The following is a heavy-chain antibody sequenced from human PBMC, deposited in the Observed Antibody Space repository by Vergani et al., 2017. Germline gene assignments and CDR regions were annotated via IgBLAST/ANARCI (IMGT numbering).Heavy chain of an antibody. CDR2: IYYSGST. CDR1: GCSLSSYY. CDR3: ARALVAGENDY. D-gene: IGHD6-19*01. J-gene: IGHJ4*02. V-gene: IGHV4-59*01. Sequence: QVQLQESGPGLVKPSETLSLTCTVPGCSLSSYYWSWIRQPPGKGLEWIGYIYYSGSTNYNPSLKSRCTISVDTYKNQSSLRLSSVAAADTAVYYCARALVAGENDYWGQGTLVTVSS.